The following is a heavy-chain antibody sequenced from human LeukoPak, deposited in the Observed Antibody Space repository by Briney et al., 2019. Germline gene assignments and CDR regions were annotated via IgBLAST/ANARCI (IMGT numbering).Heavy chain of an antibody. J-gene: IGHJ4*02. V-gene: IGHV3-49*04. Sequence: GGSLRLSCTASGFTFGDYAMSWVRQAPGKGLEWVGFIRSKAYGGTTEYAASVKGRFTISRDDSKSIAYLQTNSLKTEDTAVYYCTNMLNYDILTGYESEDYWGQGTLVTVSS. CDR2: IRSKAYGGTT. CDR3: TNMLNYDILTGYESEDY. D-gene: IGHD3-9*01. CDR1: GFTFGDYA.